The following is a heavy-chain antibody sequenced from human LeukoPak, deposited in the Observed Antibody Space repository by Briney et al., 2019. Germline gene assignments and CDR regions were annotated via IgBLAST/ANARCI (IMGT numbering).Heavy chain of an antibody. D-gene: IGHD2-15*01. CDR2: ISGSGGTT. J-gene: IGHJ4*02. V-gene: IGHV3-23*01. CDR3: AKRDSGASLRYFDY. Sequence: GGSLRLSCAASGFTFSSYAMSWVRQAPGKGLEWVSAISGSGGTTFYADSVKGRFTTSRDDSKNTLYLQMSSLRAEDTAVYYCAKRDSGASLRYFDYWGQGTLDTVSS. CDR1: GFTFSSYA.